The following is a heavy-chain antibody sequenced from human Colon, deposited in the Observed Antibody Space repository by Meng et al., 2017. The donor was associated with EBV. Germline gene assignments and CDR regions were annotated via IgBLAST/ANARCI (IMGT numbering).Heavy chain of an antibody. Sequence: QLHWQESGPGLVKPSGTLSLPCTISGGSITSTSSYWGWVRQPPGKGLEWIGSIYYRGSTNYNPSLKSRISMSVDMSKNQFSLKVNSVTAADTAIYYCVISSHNWGQGTLVTVSS. V-gene: IGHV4-39*07. D-gene: IGHD3-3*02. J-gene: IGHJ4*02. CDR1: GGSITSTSSY. CDR3: VISSHN. CDR2: IYYRGST.